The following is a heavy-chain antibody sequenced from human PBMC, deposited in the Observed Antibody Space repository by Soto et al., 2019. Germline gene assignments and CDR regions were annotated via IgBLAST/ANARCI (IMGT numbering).Heavy chain of an antibody. Sequence: EVQLLESGGGLVQPGGSLRLSCAASGFTFSSYGMSWVRQAPGKGLEWVSAISGSGGSTYYADSVKGRSTISRDNFKNTLHLQFNSLRAEDTALYYCAKDLTSTSRTPELWGQGTLVTVSS. D-gene: IGHD2-2*01. CDR3: AKDLTSTSRTPEL. CDR2: ISGSGGST. J-gene: IGHJ4*02. CDR1: GFTFSSYG. V-gene: IGHV3-23*01.